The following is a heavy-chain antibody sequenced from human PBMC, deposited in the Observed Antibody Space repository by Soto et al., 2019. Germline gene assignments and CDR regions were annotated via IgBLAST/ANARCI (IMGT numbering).Heavy chain of an antibody. J-gene: IGHJ6*02. CDR1: GYTFTSYD. D-gene: IGHD3-3*01. CDR2: MNPNSGNT. CDR3: ARGSRYDFWSGYPGPYYYYGMHV. Sequence: ASVKVSCKASGYTFTSYDINWVRQATGQGLEWMGWMNPNSGNTGYAQKFQGRVTMTRNTSISTAYMELSSLRSEDTAVYYCARGSRYDFWSGYPGPYYYYGMHVCGPGTTVTVSS. V-gene: IGHV1-8*01.